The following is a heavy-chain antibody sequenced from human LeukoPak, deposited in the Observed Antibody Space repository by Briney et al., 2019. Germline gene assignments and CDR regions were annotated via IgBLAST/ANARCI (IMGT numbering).Heavy chain of an antibody. CDR1: GFTFSSYA. J-gene: IGHJ3*01. CDR2: IYDSGST. V-gene: IGHV4-59*01. CDR3: ARSVLRSSGLPDAFDV. Sequence: RTGGSLRLSCAASGFTFSSYAMSWVRQAPGKGLEWIGYIYDSGSTKYNPSLKSRVTISVDTSKNQFSLKLSSVTAADTAVYYCARSVLRSSGLPDAFDVWGQGTMVTVSS. D-gene: IGHD3/OR15-3a*01.